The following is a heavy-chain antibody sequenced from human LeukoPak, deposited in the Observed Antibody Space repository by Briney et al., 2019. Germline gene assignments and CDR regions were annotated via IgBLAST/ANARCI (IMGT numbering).Heavy chain of an antibody. CDR1: GFTFSDYY. D-gene: IGHD2-15*01. V-gene: IGHV3-11*01. CDR2: ISSSASTT. CDR3: ARDLRRYCSGGSCGALGY. J-gene: IGHJ4*02. Sequence: GGSLRLSCAASGFTFSDYYMSWIRQTPGKGLEWVSYISSSASTTYYADSVKGRFTISRDNAENSLYLQMNSLRAEDTAVYYCARDLRRYCSGGSCGALGYWGRGTLVTVSS.